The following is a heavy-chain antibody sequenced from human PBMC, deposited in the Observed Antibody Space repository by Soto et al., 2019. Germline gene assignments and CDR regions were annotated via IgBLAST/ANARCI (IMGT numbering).Heavy chain of an antibody. V-gene: IGHV3-66*01. CDR1: GFTVSSNY. J-gene: IGHJ6*03. CDR2: LYSGGNT. D-gene: IGHD4-17*01. Sequence: GGSLRLSCAASGFTVSSNYMSWVRQAPGKGLEWVSVLYSGGNTYYADSVKGRFTISRDNSKNSLYLQMSSLRAEDTAVYYCARESTTVTTYGAYYYVDVWGKGTTVTVSS. CDR3: ARESTTVTTYGAYYYVDV.